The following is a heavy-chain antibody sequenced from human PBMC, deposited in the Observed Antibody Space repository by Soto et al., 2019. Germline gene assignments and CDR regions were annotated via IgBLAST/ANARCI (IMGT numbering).Heavy chain of an antibody. CDR3: ARWYSSGWYYFDY. D-gene: IGHD6-19*01. V-gene: IGHV3-30*03. J-gene: IGHJ4*02. CDR2: ISYDGSNK. CDR1: GFTFSSYG. Sequence: LRLSCAASGFTFSSYGMHWVRQAPGKGLEWVAVISYDGSNKYYADSVKGRFTISRDNSKNTLYLQMNSLRAEDTAVYYCARWYSSGWYYFDYWGQGTLVTVSS.